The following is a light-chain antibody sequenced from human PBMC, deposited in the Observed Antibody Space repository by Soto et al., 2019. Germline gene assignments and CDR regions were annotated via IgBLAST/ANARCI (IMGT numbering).Light chain of an antibody. CDR3: QQRSNWPLT. J-gene: IGKJ4*01. CDR2: DAS. V-gene: IGKV3-11*01. CDR1: QSVSSY. Sequence: EIVLTQSPSTLSLSPGERATLSWRASQSVSSYLAWYQQKTGQAPRLLIYDASNRATGIPARFSGSGYGTDFNLTISSLEPEDFAVYYCQQRSNWPLTFGGGTKVDIK.